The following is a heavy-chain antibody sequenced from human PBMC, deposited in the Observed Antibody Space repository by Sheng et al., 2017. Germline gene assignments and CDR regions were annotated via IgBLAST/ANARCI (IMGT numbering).Heavy chain of an antibody. CDR3: ARSLGYSSGWYLD. CDR1: GGTFSSYA. J-gene: IGHJ4*02. D-gene: IGHD6-19*01. CDR2: IIPILGIA. V-gene: IGHV1-69*10. Sequence: QVQLVHSRAEMKKPGASVRVSCKASGGTFSSYAICWVRQAPGQGLEWMGGIIPILGIANYSQKFQGRVTITADKSTSTAYMELSSLRSDDTAVYYCARSLGYSSGWYLDWGQGTLVTVSS.